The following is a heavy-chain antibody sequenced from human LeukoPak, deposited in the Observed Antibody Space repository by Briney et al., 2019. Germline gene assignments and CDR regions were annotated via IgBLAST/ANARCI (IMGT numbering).Heavy chain of an antibody. CDR2: IYYSGST. Sequence: PSQTLSLTCTVSGGSISSSSYYWGWIRQPPGKGLEWIGSIYYSGSTYYNPSLKSRVTISVDTSKNQFSLKLSSVTAADTAVYYCARTGYCSGNSCYLNPIDYWGQGTLVTVSS. CDR3: ARTGYCSGNSCYLNPIDY. D-gene: IGHD2-15*01. V-gene: IGHV4-39*07. J-gene: IGHJ4*02. CDR1: GGSISSSSYY.